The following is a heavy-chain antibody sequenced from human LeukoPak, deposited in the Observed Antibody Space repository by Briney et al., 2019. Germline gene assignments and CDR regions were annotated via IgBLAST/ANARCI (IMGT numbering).Heavy chain of an antibody. CDR1: GFTFSNYV. J-gene: IGHJ4*02. CDR3: TKARGSYSGSYFSSGDFDY. D-gene: IGHD1-26*01. Sequence: GGPLRPSCAASGFTFSNYVMSWVRQAPGTGLEWVSTISSSGGTTYYADSVKDRFTISRDSSRNTLYLQMNSLRAEDTAVYYCTKARGSYSGSYFSSGDFDYWGQGTLVTVSS. CDR2: ISSSGGTT. V-gene: IGHV3-23*01.